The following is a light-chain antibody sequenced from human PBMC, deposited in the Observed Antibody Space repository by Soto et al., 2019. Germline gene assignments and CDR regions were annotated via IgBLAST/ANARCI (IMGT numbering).Light chain of an antibody. J-gene: IGKJ1*01. CDR3: QQYGSSPRS. V-gene: IGKV3-20*01. CDR2: GAS. CDR1: QSVSSTY. Sequence: EIVLTQSPGTLSLSPGERATLSCRASQSVSSTYLAWYQHKLGQAPRLLIYGASSKASGIPDGFSGSGSGTDFTLTISRLEPEDFAVYYCQQYGSSPRSFGQGTKVEVK.